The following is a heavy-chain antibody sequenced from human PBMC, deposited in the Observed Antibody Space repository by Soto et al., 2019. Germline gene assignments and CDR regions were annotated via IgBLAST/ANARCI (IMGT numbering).Heavy chain of an antibody. CDR3: AKGGSTYYYDSSGYYSFDY. Sequence: QVQLVESGGGVVQPGRSLRLSCAASGFTFSSYGMHWVRQAPGKGLEWVAVISYDGSNKYYADSVKGRFTIPRDNSKNTLYLQMNSLRAEDTAVYYCAKGGSTYYYDSSGYYSFDYWGQGTLVTVSS. V-gene: IGHV3-30*18. CDR1: GFTFSSYG. J-gene: IGHJ4*02. CDR2: ISYDGSNK. D-gene: IGHD3-22*01.